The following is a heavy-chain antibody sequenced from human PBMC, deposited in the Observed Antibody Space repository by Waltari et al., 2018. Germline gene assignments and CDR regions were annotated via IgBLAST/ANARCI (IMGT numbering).Heavy chain of an antibody. CDR2: IYNSGTT. J-gene: IGHJ3*02. V-gene: IGHV4-39*07. CDR3: ARASTAIFGVVITGYNI. Sequence: QLQESGPGLVKPSETVSLTCSVSGDAIMRNNYHCGWIRQSPGKGLEWIGSIYNSGTTYYNPSLKGRVFISVDASRNEFSLRLTTVTAADTAVYYCARASTAIFGVVITGYNIWGQGTMVTVSS. CDR1: GDAIMRNNYH. D-gene: IGHD3-3*01.